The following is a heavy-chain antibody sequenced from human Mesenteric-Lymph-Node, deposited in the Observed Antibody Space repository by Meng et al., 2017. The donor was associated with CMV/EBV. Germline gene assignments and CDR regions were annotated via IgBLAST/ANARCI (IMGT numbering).Heavy chain of an antibody. CDR2: INWNGGST. CDR3: ARARDYCSSSRCYMENAFDI. D-gene: IGHD2-2*01. CDR1: EFTFSSYA. J-gene: IGHJ3*02. V-gene: IGHV3-20*01. Sequence: GESLKISCVGSEFTFSSYAMTWVRQAPGKGLEWVSGINWNGGSTDYADSVKGRFSISRDNSKNSLYLQMNSLRAEDTALYHCARARDYCSSSRCYMENAFDIWGQGTMVTVSS.